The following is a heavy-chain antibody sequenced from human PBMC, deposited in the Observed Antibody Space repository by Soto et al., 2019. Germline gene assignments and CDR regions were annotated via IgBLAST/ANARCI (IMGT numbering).Heavy chain of an antibody. CDR3: AREWSAAGSDY. V-gene: IGHV3-11*01. CDR2: ISSSGTGI. J-gene: IGHJ4*02. CDR1: RFTFSDYY. D-gene: IGHD6-13*01. Sequence: QVQLVESGGGLVKPGGSLRLSCAASRFTFSDYYMTWIRQAPGKGLEWVSYISSSGTGIYYPDSVKGRFTISRDNAKNSLYLQMSTLRAEDTAVYYCAREWSAAGSDYWGQGTLVTVSS.